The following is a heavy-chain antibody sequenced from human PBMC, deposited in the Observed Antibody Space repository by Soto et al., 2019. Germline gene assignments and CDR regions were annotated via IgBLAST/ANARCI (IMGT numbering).Heavy chain of an antibody. CDR3: ARDSGIAAAGTFDY. Sequence: LSLTCTVSGDSISSYYWSWIRQPPGKGLEWIGYIHYSGSTNYNPSLKSRVTISVDTSKNQFSLRLSSVTAADTAVYYCARDSGIAAAGTFDYWGQGTLVTVSS. V-gene: IGHV4-59*12. CDR1: GDSISSYY. J-gene: IGHJ4*02. CDR2: IHYSGST. D-gene: IGHD6-13*01.